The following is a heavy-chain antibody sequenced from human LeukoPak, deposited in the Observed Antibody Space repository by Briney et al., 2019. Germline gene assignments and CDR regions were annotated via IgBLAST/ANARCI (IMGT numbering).Heavy chain of an antibody. CDR1: GFTFSSYS. V-gene: IGHV3-21*01. J-gene: IGHJ4*02. D-gene: IGHD2-2*01. Sequence: RPGGSLRLXCAASGFTFSSYSMNWVRQAPGKGLEWVSSISSSSSYIYYADSVKGRFTISRDNAKNSLYLQMNSLRAEDTAVYYCARGERGLYCSSTSCYPVLGGQRTLVTVSS. CDR2: ISSSSSYI. CDR3: ARGERGLYCSSTSCYPVL.